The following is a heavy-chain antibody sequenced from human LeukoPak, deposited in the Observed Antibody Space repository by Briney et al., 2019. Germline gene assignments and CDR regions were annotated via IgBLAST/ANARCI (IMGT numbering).Heavy chain of an antibody. Sequence: PSETLSLTCSVSGGSINNYWWNWIRQPPGKGLEWIGYIYYSGSTSYNPSPKSRLTVSVDTSLNQFSLKLNSVTAADTAVYYCARLGSGSYRDWGQGTLVTVSS. D-gene: IGHD1-26*01. CDR2: IYYSGST. V-gene: IGHV4-59*01. J-gene: IGHJ4*02. CDR3: ARLGSGSYRD. CDR1: GGSINNYW.